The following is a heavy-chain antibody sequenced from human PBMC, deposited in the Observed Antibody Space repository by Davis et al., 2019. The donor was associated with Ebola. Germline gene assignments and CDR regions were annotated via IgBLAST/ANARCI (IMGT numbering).Heavy chain of an antibody. D-gene: IGHD2-21*01. CDR2: ISAYNGNT. Sequence: AASVKVSCKASGYTFTSYGISWVRQAPGQGLEWMGWISAYNGNTNYAQKLQGRVTMTTDTSTSTAYMELRSLRSDDTAVYYCAREAGAVVIAIPGYYYYYGMDVWGQGTTVTVSS. CDR1: GYTFTSYG. J-gene: IGHJ6*02. V-gene: IGHV1-18*01. CDR3: AREAGAVVIAIPGYYYYYGMDV.